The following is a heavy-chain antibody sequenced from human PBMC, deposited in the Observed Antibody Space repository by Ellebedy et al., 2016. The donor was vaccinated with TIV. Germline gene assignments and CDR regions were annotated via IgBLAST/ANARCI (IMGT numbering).Heavy chain of an antibody. D-gene: IGHD1-26*01. CDR2: ISGSGGST. CDR1: GFTFSSYA. Sequence: GESLKISXAASGFTFSSYAMSWVRQAPGKGLEWVSAISGSGGSTYYADSVKGRFTISRDNSKNTLYLQMSSLRADDTAVYYCAKAEPDSGSYVDSWGQGTLVTVSS. J-gene: IGHJ4*02. V-gene: IGHV3-23*01. CDR3: AKAEPDSGSYVDS.